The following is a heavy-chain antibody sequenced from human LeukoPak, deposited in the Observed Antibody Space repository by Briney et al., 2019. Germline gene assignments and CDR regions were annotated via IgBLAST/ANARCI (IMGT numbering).Heavy chain of an antibody. J-gene: IGHJ5*02. Sequence: SETLSLTCTVSGASISSGSYYWSWIRQPAGKGLEWIGRIYTRGSTNYNPSLKSRVTISVETSKNQFSLKLKSVTAADTAVYYCARGGYYGSGNDFRFDPWGQGTLVTVSS. V-gene: IGHV4-61*02. CDR2: IYTRGST. D-gene: IGHD3-10*01. CDR3: ARGGYYGSGNDFRFDP. CDR1: GASISSGSYY.